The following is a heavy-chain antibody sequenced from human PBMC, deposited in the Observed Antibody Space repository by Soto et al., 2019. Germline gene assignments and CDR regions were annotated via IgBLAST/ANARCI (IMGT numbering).Heavy chain of an antibody. J-gene: IGHJ4*02. Sequence: SVKVSCKASGGSFSNFGISWVRQAPGQGLEWMGGIVPVFGRPNYAQRFRGRLTITADESTSTGYMELISLRSDDTAVYYCAREESGYNFWGQGTQVTVSS. CDR1: GGSFSNFG. D-gene: IGHD5-12*01. V-gene: IGHV1-69*13. CDR2: IVPVFGRP. CDR3: AREESGYNF.